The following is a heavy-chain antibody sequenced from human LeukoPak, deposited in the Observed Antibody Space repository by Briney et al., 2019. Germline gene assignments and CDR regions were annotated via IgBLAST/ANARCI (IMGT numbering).Heavy chain of an antibody. Sequence: SETLSLTCTVSGGSISSYYWSWIRQPPGKGLEWIGYIYYSGSTNYNPSLRSRVTISVDTPKNQFSLKVTSVTAADTAVYYCARDTNLRDSFDIWGQGTMVTVSS. D-gene: IGHD2-8*01. J-gene: IGHJ3*02. CDR3: ARDTNLRDSFDI. V-gene: IGHV4-59*01. CDR2: IYYSGST. CDR1: GGSISSYY.